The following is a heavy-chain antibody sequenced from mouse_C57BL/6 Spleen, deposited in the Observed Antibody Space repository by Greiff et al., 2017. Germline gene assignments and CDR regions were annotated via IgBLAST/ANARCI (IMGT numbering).Heavy chain of an antibody. V-gene: IGHV5-4*01. J-gene: IGHJ2*01. CDR3: ARYGTVAGGDYFDY. CDR2: ISDGGSYT. CDR1: GFTFSSYA. D-gene: IGHD1-1*01. Sequence: EVQVVESGGGLVKPGGSLTLSCAASGFTFSSYAMSWVRQTPEKRLEWVATISDGGSYTYYPDNVKGRFTISRDNTKDNLYLQMSHLKSEDTAMYYCARYGTVAGGDYFDYWGQGTTLTVSS.